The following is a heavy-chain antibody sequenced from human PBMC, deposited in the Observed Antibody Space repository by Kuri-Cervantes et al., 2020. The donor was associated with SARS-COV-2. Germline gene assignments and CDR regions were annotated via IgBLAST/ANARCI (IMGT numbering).Heavy chain of an antibody. J-gene: IGHJ4*02. CDR1: GFTFSLFA. CDR2: VRGDGGST. D-gene: IGHD5-24*01. Sequence: GESLKISCEGTGFTFSLFAMSWVRQVPGRGLQWVSAVRGDGGSTYYADSVKGRFTISRDNSKNTLYLQMNSLRAEDTAVYYCARDRANGYNSDYWGQGTLVTVSS. CDR3: ARDRANGYNSDY. V-gene: IGHV3-23*01.